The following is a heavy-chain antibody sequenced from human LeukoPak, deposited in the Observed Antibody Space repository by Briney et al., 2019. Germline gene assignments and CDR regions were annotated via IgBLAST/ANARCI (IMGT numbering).Heavy chain of an antibody. J-gene: IGHJ3*02. Sequence: SQTLSLTCTVSGGSISSGDYYWRWIRQPPGKGLEWIGYIYYSGSTYYNPSLKSRVTISVDTSKNQFSLKLSSVTGADTAVYYCARFILHQLPNAKGAFDIWGQGTMVTVSS. D-gene: IGHD2-2*01. CDR2: IYYSGST. V-gene: IGHV4-30-4*08. CDR3: ARFILHQLPNAKGAFDI. CDR1: GGSISSGDYY.